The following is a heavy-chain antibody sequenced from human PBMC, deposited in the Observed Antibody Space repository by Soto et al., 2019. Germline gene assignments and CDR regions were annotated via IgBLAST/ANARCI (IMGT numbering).Heavy chain of an antibody. D-gene: IGHD2-21*02. CDR2: IDPSDSYT. V-gene: IGHV5-10-1*01. J-gene: IGHJ6*02. Sequence: GESLKISCKGSGYSFTSYWISWVRQMPGKGLERMGRIDPSDSYTNYSPSFQGHVTISADKSISTAYLQWISLKASDTAMYYCASRRAVTAPYYFYGMDVWGQGTKVTV. CDR3: ASRRAVTAPYYFYGMDV. CDR1: GYSFTSYW.